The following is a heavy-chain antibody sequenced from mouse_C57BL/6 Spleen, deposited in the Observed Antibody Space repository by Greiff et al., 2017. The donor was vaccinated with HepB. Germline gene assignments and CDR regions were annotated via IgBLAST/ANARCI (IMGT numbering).Heavy chain of an antibody. CDR3: ARDGSSSYWYFDV. CDR2: IYPGDGDT. Sequence: QVQLQQSGAELVKPGASVKISCKASGYAFSSYWMNWVQQRPGKGLEWIGQIYPGDGDTNYNGKFKGKATLTADKASSTSYMQLSSLTSEDSAVYFCARDGSSSYWYFDVWGTGTTVTVSS. J-gene: IGHJ1*03. CDR1: GYAFSSYW. V-gene: IGHV1-80*01. D-gene: IGHD1-1*01.